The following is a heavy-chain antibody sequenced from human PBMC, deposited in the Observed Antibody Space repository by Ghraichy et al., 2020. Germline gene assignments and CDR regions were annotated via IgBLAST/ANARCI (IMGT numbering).Heavy chain of an antibody. Sequence: SETLSLTCTVSGGSISSGGYYWSWIRQHPGKGLEWIGYIYYSGSTYYNPSLKSRVTISVDTSKNQFSLKLSSVTAADTAVYYCAAVSRCSSTSCPPEGYFDYWGQGTLVTVSS. D-gene: IGHD2-2*01. V-gene: IGHV4-31*03. J-gene: IGHJ4*02. CDR1: GGSISSGGYY. CDR2: IYYSGST. CDR3: AAVSRCSSTSCPPEGYFDY.